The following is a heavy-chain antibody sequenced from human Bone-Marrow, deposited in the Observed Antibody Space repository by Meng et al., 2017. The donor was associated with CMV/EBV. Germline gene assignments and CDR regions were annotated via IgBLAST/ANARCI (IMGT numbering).Heavy chain of an antibody. Sequence: GGSLRLSCAASGFTFSSYAMHWVRQAPGKGLEWVAVISYDGSNKYYADSVKGRFTISRDNSKNTLYLQMNSLRAEDTAVYYCAKGYSSSSRGYWFDPWGQGTLVPVSS. V-gene: IGHV3-30*04. CDR1: GFTFSSYA. CDR2: ISYDGSNK. CDR3: AKGYSSSSRGYWFDP. D-gene: IGHD6-6*01. J-gene: IGHJ5*02.